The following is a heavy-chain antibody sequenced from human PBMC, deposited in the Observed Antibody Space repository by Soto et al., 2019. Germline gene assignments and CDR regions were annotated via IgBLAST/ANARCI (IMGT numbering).Heavy chain of an antibody. D-gene: IGHD3-3*01. CDR1: GYFFTSYG. Sequence: ASVKVSCKASGYFFTSYGITWVRQAPGQGLEWMGWISPYNGNTKYAQNFQGRVTMTTDTSTSTAYMEVRRLRSDDPAVYYCARDFGSDLSAPGAVFDYRCQGTLVTVSS. CDR2: ISPYNGNT. V-gene: IGHV1-18*04. J-gene: IGHJ4*02. CDR3: ARDFGSDLSAPGAVFDY.